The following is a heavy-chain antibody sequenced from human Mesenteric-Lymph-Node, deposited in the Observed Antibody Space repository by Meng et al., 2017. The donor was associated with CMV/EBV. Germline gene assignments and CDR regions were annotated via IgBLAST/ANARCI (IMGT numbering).Heavy chain of an antibody. CDR2: INSDGSST. CDR1: GFTFSSYW. V-gene: IGHV3-74*01. D-gene: IGHD6-13*01. Sequence: GESLKISCAASGFTFSSYWMHWVRQAPGKGLVWVSRINSDGSSTSYADSVKGRFTISRDNAKNTLYLQMNSLRAEDTAVYYCARGSGIAAPPRWFDPWGQGTLVTVSS. CDR3: ARGSGIAAPPRWFDP. J-gene: IGHJ5*02.